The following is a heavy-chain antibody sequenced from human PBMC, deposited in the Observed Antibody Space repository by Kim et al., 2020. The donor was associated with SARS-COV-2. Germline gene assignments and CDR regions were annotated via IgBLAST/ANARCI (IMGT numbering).Heavy chain of an antibody. CDR3: ARRGSERTTVVTLGAFDI. V-gene: IGHV3-33*05. CDR1: GFTFSSYG. CDR2: ISYDGSNK. Sequence: GGSLRLSCAASGFTFSSYGMHWVRQAPGKGLEWVAVISYDGSNKYYADSVKGRFTISRDNSKNTLYLQMNSLRAEDTAVYYCARRGSERTTVVTLGAFDIWGQGTMVTVSS. J-gene: IGHJ3*02. D-gene: IGHD4-17*01.